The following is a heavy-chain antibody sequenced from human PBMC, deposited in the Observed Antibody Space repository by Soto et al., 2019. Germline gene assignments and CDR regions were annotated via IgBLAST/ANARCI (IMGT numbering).Heavy chain of an antibody. D-gene: IGHD3-16*01. V-gene: IGHV3-30-3*01. CDR2: ISYDGSNK. J-gene: IGHJ3*02. CDR3: ARDGGNDAFDI. CDR1: GFTFSSYH. Sequence: PLRSLILSGAASGFTFSSYHMHWVRQAPGKGLEWVAVISYDGSNKYYEDSVKGLFTISRENSKNTFDLQMNSLRAEDTDVYSCARDGGNDAFDIWGQGTMVPV.